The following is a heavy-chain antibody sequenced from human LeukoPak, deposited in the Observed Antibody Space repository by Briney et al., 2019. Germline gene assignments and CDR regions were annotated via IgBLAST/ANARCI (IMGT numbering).Heavy chain of an antibody. CDR1: GGTFSSYA. D-gene: IGHD3-22*01. CDR3: ARASRITMIVVAPQAAFDI. Sequence: GASVKVSCKASGGTFSSYAISWVRQAPGQGLEWMGGIIPIFGTANYAQKFQGRVTITADESTSTAYMELSGLRSEDTAVYYCARASRITMIVVAPQAAFDIWGQGTMVTVSS. V-gene: IGHV1-69*13. J-gene: IGHJ3*02. CDR2: IIPIFGTA.